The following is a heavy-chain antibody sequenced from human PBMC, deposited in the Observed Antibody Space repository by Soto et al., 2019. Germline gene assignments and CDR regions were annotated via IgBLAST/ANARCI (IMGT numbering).Heavy chain of an antibody. D-gene: IGHD2-2*01. V-gene: IGHV1-69*01. CDR2: IIPIPATA. CDR1: GGTFSSYA. Sequence: QVQLVQSGAEVKKPGSSVKVSCKASGGTFSSYAISWVRQAPGQGLEWMGGIIPIPATANYAQKFQGRVTITADESTSTVYMELSSLRSEDTAVYFCARSQGSSTSLEIYYYYYYGMDVWGQGTTVTVSS. CDR3: ARSQGSSTSLEIYYYYYYGMDV. J-gene: IGHJ6*02.